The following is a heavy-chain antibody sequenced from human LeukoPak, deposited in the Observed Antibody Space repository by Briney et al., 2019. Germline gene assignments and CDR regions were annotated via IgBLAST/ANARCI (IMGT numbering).Heavy chain of an antibody. Sequence: GGSLRLSCAASGFTFSSYGMHWVRQAPGKGLEWVAVISYDGSNKYYADSVKGRFTISRDNSKNTLYLQMNSLRAEDTAVYYCARVVRVGARSPDYWGQGTLVTVSS. CDR1: GFTFSSYG. D-gene: IGHD1-26*01. CDR3: ARVVRVGARSPDY. J-gene: IGHJ4*02. V-gene: IGHV3-30*03. CDR2: ISYDGSNK.